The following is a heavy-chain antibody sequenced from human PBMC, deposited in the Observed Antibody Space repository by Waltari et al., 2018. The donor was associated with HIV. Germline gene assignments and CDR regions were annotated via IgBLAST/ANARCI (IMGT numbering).Heavy chain of an antibody. V-gene: IGHV4-39*01. Sequence: QLQLQESGPGLVKPSQTLSLTCTVSGRSISSSTYYWGWVRQPPGKGLEWLGNLYYSGSTYYNPSLKSRVTISVDTSKNQFSLKLSSVTAADTAVYYCTRLSIVVVTAIDFWGQGTLVTVSS. CDR3: TRLSIVVVTAIDF. CDR1: GRSISSSTYY. J-gene: IGHJ4*02. D-gene: IGHD2-21*02. CDR2: LYYSGST.